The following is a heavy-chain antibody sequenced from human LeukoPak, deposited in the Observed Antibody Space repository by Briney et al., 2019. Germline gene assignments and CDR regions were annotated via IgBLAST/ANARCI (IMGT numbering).Heavy chain of an antibody. J-gene: IGHJ6*01. D-gene: IGHD3-3*01. CDR3: ARRGDFWSGSYHGIYGMDV. CDR2: IIPIFDTA. V-gene: IGHV1-69*13. Sequence: ASVKVSCKASGGTFSSYAISWVRQAPGQGLEWMGGIIPIFDTANYAQKFQGRVTITADESTSTAYMELSRLRSEDTAVYYCARRGDFWSGSYHGIYGMDVWGQGTTVTVSS. CDR1: GGTFSSYA.